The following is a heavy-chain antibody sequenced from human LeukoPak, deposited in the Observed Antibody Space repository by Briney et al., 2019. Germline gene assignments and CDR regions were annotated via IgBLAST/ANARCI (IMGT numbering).Heavy chain of an antibody. CDR3: ARGRYHDFWSGYEINWFDP. D-gene: IGHD3-3*01. Sequence: ASVKVSCKASGGTFSSYAISWVRQAPGQGLEWMGGIIPIFGTANYAQKFQGRVTITTDESTSTAYMELSSLRSEDTAVYYCARGRYHDFWSGYEINWFDPWGQGTLVTVSS. CDR1: GGTFSSYA. V-gene: IGHV1-69*05. J-gene: IGHJ5*02. CDR2: IIPIFGTA.